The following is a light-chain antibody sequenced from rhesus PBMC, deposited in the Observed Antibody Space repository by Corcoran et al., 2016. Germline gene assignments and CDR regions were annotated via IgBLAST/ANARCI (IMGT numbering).Light chain of an antibody. Sequence: DVVLTQSPLSLPVTPGQPASISCRSSQSLVHSDGKTYFNWFQQKPGQPPRRLIYKISNRDSGVPDRFRGRGAGTDFTLKIRRVEAEDVGIYYCGQGTNGPLTFGGGTKVEIK. J-gene: IGKJ4*01. CDR2: KIS. V-gene: IGKV2S8*01. CDR1: QSLVHSDGKTY. CDR3: GQGTNGPLT.